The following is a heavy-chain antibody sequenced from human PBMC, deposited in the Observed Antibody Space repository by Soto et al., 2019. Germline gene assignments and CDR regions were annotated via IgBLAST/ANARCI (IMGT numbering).Heavy chain of an antibody. J-gene: IGHJ4*02. Sequence: SENLSLTCAVSGGSISSSNWWSWVRQPPGKGLEWIGEIHHSGSTNYNPSLKSRVTISVDKSKNQFSLKLSSGTAADTAVYYCAREEYCANGICFRRGFDYWGRGTLVTVSS. D-gene: IGHD2-8*01. V-gene: IGHV4-4*02. CDR3: AREEYCANGICFRRGFDY. CDR2: IHHSGST. CDR1: GGSISSSNW.